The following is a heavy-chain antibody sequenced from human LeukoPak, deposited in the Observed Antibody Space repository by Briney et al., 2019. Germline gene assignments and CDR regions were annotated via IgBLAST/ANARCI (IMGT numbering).Heavy chain of an antibody. CDR1: GYSFTSNW. CDR2: IAPSDSYT. V-gene: IGHV5-10-1*01. CDR3: ARQPEGTWFDP. J-gene: IGHJ5*02. Sequence: GESLKISCKGSGYSFTSNWISWVRQMPGKGLEWMGRIAPSDSYTNYSPSFQGHVTISADKSFSTAYLQWSSLKASDTAMYYCARQPEGTWFDPWGQGTLVTVSS. D-gene: IGHD1-1*01.